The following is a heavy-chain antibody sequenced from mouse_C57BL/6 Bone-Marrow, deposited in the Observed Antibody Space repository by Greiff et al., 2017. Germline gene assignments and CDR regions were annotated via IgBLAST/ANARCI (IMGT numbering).Heavy chain of an antibody. J-gene: IGHJ4*01. D-gene: IGHD2-2*01. V-gene: IGHV1-52*01. CDR2: IDPSDSET. CDR3: ARDWFYAMDY. CDR1: GYTFTSYW. Sequence: QVQLQQPGAELVRPGSSVKLSCKASGYTFTSYWMHWVKQRPIQGLEWIGNIDPSDSETHYNQKFKDKATLTEDKSSSTAYMQLSILTSEGSAVYYCARDWFYAMDYWGQGTSVTVSS.